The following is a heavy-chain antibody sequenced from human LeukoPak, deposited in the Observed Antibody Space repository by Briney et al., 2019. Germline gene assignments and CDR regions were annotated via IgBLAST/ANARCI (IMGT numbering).Heavy chain of an antibody. CDR1: GYTFTSYG. J-gene: IGHJ5*02. D-gene: IGHD2-2*02. CDR2: ISAYNGNT. Sequence: ASVKVSCKASGYTFTSYGISWVRQAPGQGLEWMGWISAYNGNTNYAQKPQGRVTMTTDTSTSTAYMELRSLRSDDTAVYYCARHPYRYCSSTSCYRGNNWFDPWGQGTLVTVSS. CDR3: ARHPYRYCSSTSCYRGNNWFDP. V-gene: IGHV1-18*01.